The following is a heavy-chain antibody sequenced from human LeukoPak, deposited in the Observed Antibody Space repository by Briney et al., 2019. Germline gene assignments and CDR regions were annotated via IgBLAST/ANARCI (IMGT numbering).Heavy chain of an antibody. Sequence: PSETLSLTCAVYGGSFSGYYWSRIRQPPGEGLEWIGEINHSGSTNYNPSLKSRVTISVDTSKNQFSLKLSSVTAADTAVYYCARAVVVTAYDFWGQGTLVTVSS. CDR3: ARAVVVTAYDF. V-gene: IGHV4-34*01. D-gene: IGHD2-21*02. J-gene: IGHJ4*02. CDR2: INHSGST. CDR1: GGSFSGYY.